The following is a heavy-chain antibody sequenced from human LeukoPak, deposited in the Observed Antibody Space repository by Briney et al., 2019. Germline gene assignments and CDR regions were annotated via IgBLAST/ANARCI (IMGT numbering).Heavy chain of an antibody. D-gene: IGHD3-10*01. CDR1: GGSFSGYY. CDR2: INHSGST. Sequence: SETLSLTCAVYGGSFSGYYWSWIRQPPGKGLEWIGEINHSGSTNYNPSLKSRVTISVDTSKNQFSLKLSSVTAADTAVYYCARHSRLWFGELYWGQGTLVTVSS. J-gene: IGHJ4*02. CDR3: ARHSRLWFGELY. V-gene: IGHV4-34*01.